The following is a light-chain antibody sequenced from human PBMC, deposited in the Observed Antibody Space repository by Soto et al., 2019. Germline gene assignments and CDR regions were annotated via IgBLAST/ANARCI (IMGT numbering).Light chain of an antibody. CDR3: QQANTFPYT. CDR2: AAS. J-gene: IGKJ2*01. Sequence: DIQMTQSPSSVSASVGGRATITCRASQVISSWLAWYQQKPGKAPKLLIYAASSLQSGVPPRFSGSGSGTDFTLTISSLQPEDFATYYCQQANTFPYTFGQGTKVDIK. V-gene: IGKV1D-12*01. CDR1: QVISSW.